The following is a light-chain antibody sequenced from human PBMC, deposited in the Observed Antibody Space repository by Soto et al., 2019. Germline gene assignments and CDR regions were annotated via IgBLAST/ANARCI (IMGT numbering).Light chain of an antibody. CDR1: QAIHSY. J-gene: IGKJ3*01. Sequence: DIQMTQSPSSLSASVGDRVTITCRASQAIHSYLNWYQQKPGKAPNLLIFATSTLQSVVPSRFSGSGSGTDFTLTISSLQPEDFATYYCQQRETFGPGTKVDIK. V-gene: IGKV1-39*01. CDR3: QQRET. CDR2: ATS.